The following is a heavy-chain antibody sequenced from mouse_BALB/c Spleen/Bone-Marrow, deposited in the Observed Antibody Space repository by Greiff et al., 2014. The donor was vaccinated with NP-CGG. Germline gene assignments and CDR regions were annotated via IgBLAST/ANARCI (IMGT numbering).Heavy chain of an antibody. CDR2: ISSGGST. CDR3: AREVDGWYYFDY. CDR1: GFTFSSYA. D-gene: IGHD2-3*01. V-gene: IGHV5-6-5*01. J-gene: IGHJ2*01. Sequence: EVQVVESGGGLVKPGGSLKLSCAASGFTFSSYAMSWVRQTPEKRLEWVASISSGGSTYYPDSVKGRFTISRDNARNILYLQMSSLRSEDTAMYYCAREVDGWYYFDYWGQRTTLTVSS.